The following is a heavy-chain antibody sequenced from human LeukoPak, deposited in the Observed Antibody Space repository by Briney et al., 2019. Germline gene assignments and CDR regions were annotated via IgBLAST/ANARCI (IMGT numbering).Heavy chain of an antibody. CDR3: ARDRGVYGVVQGVYYYGMDV. CDR2: INAGNGNT. CDR1: GYTFTSYA. D-gene: IGHD3-3*01. J-gene: IGHJ6*02. Sequence: VASVKVSCKASGYTFTSYAMHWVRQAPGQRLEWMGWINAGNGNTKYSQKFQGRVTMTRDTSINTAYLELSSLRSEDTAMYYCARDRGVYGVVQGVYYYGMDVWGQGTTVTVS. V-gene: IGHV1-3*01.